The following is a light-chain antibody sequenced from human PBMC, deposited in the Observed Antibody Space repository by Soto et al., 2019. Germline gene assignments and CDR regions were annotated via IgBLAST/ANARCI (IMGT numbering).Light chain of an antibody. V-gene: IGKV1-5*03. Sequence: DIQMTQSPSTLSASVGDRVTITCRASQSISSWLAWYQQKPGKAPKLLIYKASSLESGVPSRFSGSGSGTEFTLTISSLQPDDFATYYCQQYNSYRSAFGGGTKVEIK. J-gene: IGKJ4*01. CDR1: QSISSW. CDR2: KAS. CDR3: QQYNSYRSA.